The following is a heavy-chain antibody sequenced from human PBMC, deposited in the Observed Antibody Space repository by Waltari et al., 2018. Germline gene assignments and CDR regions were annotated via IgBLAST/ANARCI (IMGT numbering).Heavy chain of an antibody. V-gene: IGHV3-30-3*01. CDR2: ISYDGSNK. Sequence: QVQLVESGGGVVQPGRSLRLSCAASGFTFSSYAMHWVRQAPGKGLEWVAVISYDGSNKYCADSVKGRFTISRDNSKNTLYLQMNSLRAEDTAVYYCATQNKYGDYAIFGYWGQGTLVTVSS. D-gene: IGHD4-17*01. J-gene: IGHJ4*02. CDR3: ATQNKYGDYAIFGY. CDR1: GFTFSSYA.